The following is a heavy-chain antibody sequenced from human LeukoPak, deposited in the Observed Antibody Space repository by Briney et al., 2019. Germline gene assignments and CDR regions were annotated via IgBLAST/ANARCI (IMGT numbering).Heavy chain of an antibody. D-gene: IGHD4-17*01. Sequence: GGPLRLSCTASGFTFSAYAMMWVRQAPGKGPEWVSAIRGGGGSAYYADSVKGRFTISRDNSKYTLFLQMNSLRAEDTAVYYCARDPNGDYIGAFDMWGPGTMVTVSS. CDR3: ARDPNGDYIGAFDM. J-gene: IGHJ3*02. V-gene: IGHV3-23*01. CDR2: IRGGGGSA. CDR1: GFTFSAYA.